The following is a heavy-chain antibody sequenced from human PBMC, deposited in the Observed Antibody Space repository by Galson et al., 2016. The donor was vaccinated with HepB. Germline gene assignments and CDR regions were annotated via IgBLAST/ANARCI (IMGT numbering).Heavy chain of an antibody. J-gene: IGHJ3*02. V-gene: IGHV3-23*01. CDR3: AKDSYVGAFDI. D-gene: IGHD3-10*02. Sequence: SLRLSCAASGFTFSSYAMSWVRQAPGKGLEWVSTISGITVNTYYADSVKGRFTVSRDNSKNTLYLQMNSLRAEDTAVYYCAKDSYVGAFDIWGQGTMVTVSS. CDR2: ISGITVNT. CDR1: GFTFSSYA.